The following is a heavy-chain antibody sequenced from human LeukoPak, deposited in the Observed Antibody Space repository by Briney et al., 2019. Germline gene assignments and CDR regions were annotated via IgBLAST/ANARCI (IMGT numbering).Heavy chain of an antibody. CDR3: IGAFDI. CDR2: ISGSGDDT. V-gene: IGHV3-23*01. Sequence: GGSLRLSCAASGFTFSNYAMTWVRQAPGKGLECVSAISGSGDDTYYADSVKGRFTISRDNSKITVYLQMSSLRAEDTAVYYCIGAFDIWGQGTMVTVSS. CDR1: GFTFSNYA. J-gene: IGHJ3*02.